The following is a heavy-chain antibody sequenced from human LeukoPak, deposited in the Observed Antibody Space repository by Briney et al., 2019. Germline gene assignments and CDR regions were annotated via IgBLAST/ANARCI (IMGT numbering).Heavy chain of an antibody. CDR3: ARGTTSRALDVSDI. J-gene: IGHJ3*02. CDR2: ISSSSSYI. Sequence: PGGSLRLSCAASGFTFSNYNMNWVRQAPGKGLEWVSSISSSSSYIYQVDSVKGRFTISRDNAKNSVYLQMNSLRAEDTAVYYCARGTTSRALDVSDIWGQGTMVTVSS. V-gene: IGHV3-21*01. D-gene: IGHD1-7*01. CDR1: GFTFSNYN.